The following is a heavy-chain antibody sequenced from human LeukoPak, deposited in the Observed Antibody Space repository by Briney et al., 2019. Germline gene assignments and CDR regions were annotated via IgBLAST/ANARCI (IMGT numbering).Heavy chain of an antibody. D-gene: IGHD5-18*01. V-gene: IGHV1-18*01. Sequence: ASVKVSFKASGYTFTSYGISWVRQAPGQGLEWMGWISAYNGNTNYAQKLQGRVTMTTDTSTSTAYMELRSLRSDDTAVYYCARGGIQLWLPYYFDYWGQGTLVTVSS. CDR1: GYTFTSYG. CDR3: ARGGIQLWLPYYFDY. J-gene: IGHJ4*02. CDR2: ISAYNGNT.